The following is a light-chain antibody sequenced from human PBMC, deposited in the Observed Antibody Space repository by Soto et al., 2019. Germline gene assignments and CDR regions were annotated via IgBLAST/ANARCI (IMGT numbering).Light chain of an antibody. CDR2: SNN. V-gene: IGLV1-44*01. Sequence: QSVLTQPPSASGTPGQRVTISCSGSSSNIGSDIVNWYQQLPGTAPKLLIYSNNQRPSRVPDRFSGSKSGTSASLAISGLQSEDEADYYCAAWDGSLNGWVFGGGTKLTGL. J-gene: IGLJ3*02. CDR1: SSNIGSDI. CDR3: AAWDGSLNGWV.